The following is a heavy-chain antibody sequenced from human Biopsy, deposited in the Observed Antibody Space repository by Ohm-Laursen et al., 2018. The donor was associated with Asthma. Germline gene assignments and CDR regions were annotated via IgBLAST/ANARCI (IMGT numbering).Heavy chain of an antibody. V-gene: IGHV1-18*04. Sequence: ASVKVSCKASGYTFRSYGVSWVRQAPGQGLEWMGWISPFTGDTHFGQKFQGRVTMTTDTSTDTAYMELRSLRSDDTAVYYCARHPYNFGGFDYWGQGSPVLVSS. CDR3: ARHPYNFGGFDY. D-gene: IGHD5-24*01. CDR1: GYTFRSYG. CDR2: ISPFTGDT. J-gene: IGHJ4*02.